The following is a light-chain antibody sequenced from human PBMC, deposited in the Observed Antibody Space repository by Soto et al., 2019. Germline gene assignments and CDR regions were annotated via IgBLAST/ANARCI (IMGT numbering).Light chain of an antibody. Sequence: DSQMTQYPSTLSASVGDRVTITCRASQSISSWLAWYQQKPGKAPKLLISKASTLQSGVPPRFSGSGSGTEFTLTISSLQPDDFATYYCQQYESYPMTFGVGTKVEIK. J-gene: IGKJ4*01. CDR1: QSISSW. CDR3: QQYESYPMT. CDR2: KAS. V-gene: IGKV1-5*03.